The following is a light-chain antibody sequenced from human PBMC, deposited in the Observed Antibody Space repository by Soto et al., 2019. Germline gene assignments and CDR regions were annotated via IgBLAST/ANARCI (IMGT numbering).Light chain of an antibody. Sequence: QLVLTQPPSVSGAPGQGVTISCTGSSSNIGAGYDVHWYQHFPGTAPKLLIYGDNNRPSGVPDRFSGSKSGTSASLAITRLQAEDEADYYCQSYDSSLSGSVFGGGTKLTVL. J-gene: IGLJ2*01. CDR2: GDN. CDR3: QSYDSSLSGSV. V-gene: IGLV1-40*01. CDR1: SSNIGAGYD.